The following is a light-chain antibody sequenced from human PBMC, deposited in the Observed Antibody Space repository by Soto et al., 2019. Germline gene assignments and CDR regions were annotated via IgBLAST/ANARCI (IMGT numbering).Light chain of an antibody. J-gene: IGKJ2*01. CDR3: QHRGRWPRT. CDR1: QSVNDY. Sequence: EIVLTQSPATLSLSPGERATVSCRASQSVNDYLAWYQQKPGQAPRLLIYGASNRATGIPLRFSGSGSGTDVTLTISSLETEDFAVYYCQHRGRWPRTFGQGTKLEIK. CDR2: GAS. V-gene: IGKV3-11*01.